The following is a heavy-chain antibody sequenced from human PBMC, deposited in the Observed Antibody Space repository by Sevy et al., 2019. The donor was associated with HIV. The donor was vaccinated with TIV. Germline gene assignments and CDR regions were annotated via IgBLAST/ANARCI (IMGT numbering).Heavy chain of an antibody. V-gene: IGHV1-2*02. CDR1: GYTFTGYY. Sequence: ASVKVSCRASGYTFTGYYMHWVRQAPGQGLEWMGWINPNSGGANYAQKFQGRVTMTRDTSISTAYMELIRLRSDDTAIYYCAKNYYDSGGYFSDTAAIPDYWGQGTLVTVSS. CDR2: INPNSGGA. CDR3: AKNYYDSGGYFSDTAAIPDY. D-gene: IGHD3-22*01. J-gene: IGHJ4*02.